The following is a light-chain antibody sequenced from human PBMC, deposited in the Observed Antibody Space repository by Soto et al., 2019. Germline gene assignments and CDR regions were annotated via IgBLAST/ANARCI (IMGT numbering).Light chain of an antibody. CDR3: QSYDSSTLYV. Sequence: NFMLTQPHSVSESPGKTVTISCTRSSDSIASNYVQWYQQRPGSAPTTVIYEDNQRPSGVPDRFSGSIDSSSNSASLTISGLKTEDEADYYCQSYDSSTLYVFGTGTKLTVL. J-gene: IGLJ1*01. CDR1: SDSIASNY. CDR2: EDN. V-gene: IGLV6-57*04.